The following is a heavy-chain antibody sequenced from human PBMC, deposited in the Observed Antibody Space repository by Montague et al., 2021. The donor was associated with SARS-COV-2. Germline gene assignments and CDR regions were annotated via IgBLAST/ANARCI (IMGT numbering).Heavy chain of an antibody. CDR1: GGSFSDYY. D-gene: IGHD3-10*01. CDR3: ATGERLWLGGLFRSHAFDF. Sequence: SETLSLTCAVYGGSFSDYYWTWIRQPPGKGLEWIGEINQGGSTRYNPSLKSRLTISVDTSKNQFSLKLNSVTAADTAVYYCATGERLWLGGLFRSHAFDFWGQGTMVTVS. J-gene: IGHJ3*01. V-gene: IGHV4-34*01. CDR2: INQGGST.